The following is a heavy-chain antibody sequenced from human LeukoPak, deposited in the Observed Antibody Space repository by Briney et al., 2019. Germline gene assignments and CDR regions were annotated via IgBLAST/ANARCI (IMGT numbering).Heavy chain of an antibody. Sequence: ASVKVSCKASGYTFTGYYMHWVRQAPGQGLEWMGWINPNSGGTNYAQKFQGRVTMTRDTSISTAYMELSRLRSDDTAVYYCAREGYSYDVVPSFDYWGQGTLITVSS. CDR1: GYTFTGYY. D-gene: IGHD5-18*01. V-gene: IGHV1-2*02. CDR2: INPNSGGT. CDR3: AREGYSYDVVPSFDY. J-gene: IGHJ4*02.